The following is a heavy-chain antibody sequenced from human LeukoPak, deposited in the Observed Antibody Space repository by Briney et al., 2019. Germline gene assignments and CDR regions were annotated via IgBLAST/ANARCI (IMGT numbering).Heavy chain of an antibody. Sequence: SVKVSCKASGFTFTSSAMQWVRQARGQRLEWIGWIVVGSGNTNYAQKFQERVTITRDMSTSTAYMELSSLRSEDTAVYYCAAGLYYDILTGYFSNSFDPWGQGTLVTVSS. CDR3: AAGLYYDILTGYFSNSFDP. V-gene: IGHV1-58*02. CDR1: GFTFTSSA. CDR2: IVVGSGNT. J-gene: IGHJ5*02. D-gene: IGHD3-9*01.